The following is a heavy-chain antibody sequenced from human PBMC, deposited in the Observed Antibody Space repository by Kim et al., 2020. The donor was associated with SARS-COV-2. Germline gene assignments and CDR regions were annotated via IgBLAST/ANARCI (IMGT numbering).Heavy chain of an antibody. D-gene: IGHD3-22*01. V-gene: IGHV3-74*01. Sequence: GGSLRLSCAASGFTFSRYWMHWVRQTPEKGLVWVSRISTAGTTTTYADSVKGRFTISRDDAKNTLYLQMSSLRAEDTAIYYCLRSDYYDNSGYYYGQWSQGTLVTVSP. CDR2: ISTAGTTT. CDR1: GFTFSRYW. CDR3: LRSDYYDNSGYYYGQ. J-gene: IGHJ4*02.